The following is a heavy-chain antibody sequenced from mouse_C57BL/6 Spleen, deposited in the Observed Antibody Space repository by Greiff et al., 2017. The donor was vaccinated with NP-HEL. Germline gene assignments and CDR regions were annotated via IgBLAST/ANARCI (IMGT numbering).Heavy chain of an antibody. D-gene: IGHD2-4*01. Sequence: VHLVESGPGLVQPSPCLSISCTASGFSLTSYGVHWVRQSPGKGLEWLGVIWRGGGTDYNAAFISSLIIRTDNSKRQVFFKMTRLQADDTAIDYCARKGNYDWGFDYWGQGTTLTVSS. CDR2: IWRGGGT. V-gene: IGHV2-2*01. J-gene: IGHJ2*01. CDR3: ARKGNYDWGFDY. CDR1: GFSLTSYG.